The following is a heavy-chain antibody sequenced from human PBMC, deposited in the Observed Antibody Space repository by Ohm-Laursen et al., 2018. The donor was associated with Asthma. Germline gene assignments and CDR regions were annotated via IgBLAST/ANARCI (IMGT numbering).Heavy chain of an antibody. J-gene: IGHJ4*02. Sequence: SLRLSCAASGFTFDDYAMHWVRQAPGKGLEWVSGISWNSGSIGYADSVKGRFTISRDNAKNSLYLQMNSLRAEDTALYYCARDRSRSGHYPRPHDYWGQGTLITVSS. V-gene: IGHV3-9*01. D-gene: IGHD3-22*01. CDR2: ISWNSGSI. CDR3: ARDRSRSGHYPRPHDY. CDR1: GFTFDDYA.